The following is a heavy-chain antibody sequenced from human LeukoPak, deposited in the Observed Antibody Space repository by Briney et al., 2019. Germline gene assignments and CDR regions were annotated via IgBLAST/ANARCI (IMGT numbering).Heavy chain of an antibody. D-gene: IGHD1-26*01. Sequence: GGSLRLSCTVSGFIFADYAMSWVRQAPGKGLEWVANIKQDGSEKYYVDSVKGRFTISRDNAKNSLYLQMNSLRAEDTAVYYCARAGGTYYGIAFDIWGQGTMVTVSS. V-gene: IGHV3-7*01. CDR1: GFIFADYA. CDR2: IKQDGSEK. CDR3: ARAGGTYYGIAFDI. J-gene: IGHJ3*02.